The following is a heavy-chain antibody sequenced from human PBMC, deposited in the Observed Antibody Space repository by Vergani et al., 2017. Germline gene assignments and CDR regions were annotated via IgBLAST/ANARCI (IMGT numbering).Heavy chain of an antibody. CDR2: INHSGST. V-gene: IGHV4-34*01. D-gene: IGHD3-10*01. CDR1: GGSFSGYY. CDR3: ARSPLRWFGELGLSAWFVP. J-gene: IGHJ5*02. Sequence: QVQLQQWGAGLLKPSETLSLTCAVYGGSFSGYYWSWIRQPPGKGLEWFGEINHSGSTNYNPSLKSRVTISVDTSKNQFSLKLSSVTAADTAVYYWARSPLRWFGELGLSAWFVPWGQGTLVTVS.